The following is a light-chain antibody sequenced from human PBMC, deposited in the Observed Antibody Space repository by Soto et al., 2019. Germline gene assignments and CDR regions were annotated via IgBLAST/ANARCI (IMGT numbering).Light chain of an antibody. V-gene: IGLV1-40*01. CDR1: SSNIGAGSD. CDR3: QTYDSSLSGLV. Sequence: QLVLTQPPSVSGAPGQRVTISCTGSSSNIGAGSDVSWFQQLPRTAPRVVIYANTYRPSGVPDRFSGSKSGTSASLAITGLQAEDEADYYCQTYDSSLSGLVFGGGTKVTVL. J-gene: IGLJ2*01. CDR2: ANT.